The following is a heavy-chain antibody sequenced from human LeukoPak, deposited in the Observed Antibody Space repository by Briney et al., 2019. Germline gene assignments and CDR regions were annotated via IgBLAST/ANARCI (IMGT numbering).Heavy chain of an antibody. CDR3: ARDHDSSGYRFDY. J-gene: IGHJ4*02. Sequence: PSETLSLTCAVSGASVTSYYWSWIRQSPGRRLEWIGNIYYRGNTNYTPSLKSRVTISVDTSKNQFSLKLSSVTAADTAVYYCARDHDSSGYRFDYWGQGTLVTVSS. CDR2: IYYRGNT. V-gene: IGHV4-59*02. D-gene: IGHD3-22*01. CDR1: GASVTSYY.